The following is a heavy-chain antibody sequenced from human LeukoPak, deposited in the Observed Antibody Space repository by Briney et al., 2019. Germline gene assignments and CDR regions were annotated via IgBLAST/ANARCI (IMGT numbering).Heavy chain of an antibody. CDR3: ARDQRYCSSSSCPWEPFDY. V-gene: IGHV3-7*05. CDR2: IKQDGSEK. D-gene: IGHD2-2*01. J-gene: IGHJ4*02. Sequence: GGSLRLSCAASGFTFSSYWMSWVGQAPGKGLEGVANIKQDGSEKYYVDSVKGRFTISRDNAKNSLYLQMNSLRAEDTAVYYCARDQRYCSSSSCPWEPFDYWGQGTLVTVSS. CDR1: GFTFSSYW.